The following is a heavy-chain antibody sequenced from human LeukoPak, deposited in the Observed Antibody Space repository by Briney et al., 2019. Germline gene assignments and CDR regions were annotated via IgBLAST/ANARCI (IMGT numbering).Heavy chain of an antibody. V-gene: IGHV3-13*01. CDR1: GFTFTSYD. CDR2: IGTAGDT. J-gene: IGHJ4*02. D-gene: IGHD2-21*01. CDR3: TRDGWVGIYYFDY. Sequence: GGSLRLSCAASGFTFTSYDMHWVRQATGKGLEWVSAIGTAGDTYYPGSVKGRFTISRENAKNSLYLQMNSLRAEDSAVYYCTRDGWVGIYYFDYWGQGTLVTVSS.